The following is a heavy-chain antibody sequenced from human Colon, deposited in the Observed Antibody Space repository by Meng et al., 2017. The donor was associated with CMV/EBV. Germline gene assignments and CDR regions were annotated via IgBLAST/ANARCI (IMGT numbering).Heavy chain of an antibody. CDR3: ARDQDWSFFGTGPHFDF. CDR1: GFTFNNFW. Sequence: GESLKISCAASGFTFNNFWMHWVRQAPGKGLVWVSRISGDGLITTYADSVKGRFTISRDSAKNTLYLQMTSLRSEDTATYYCARDQDWSFFGTGPHFDFWGQGALVTVSS. J-gene: IGHJ4*02. D-gene: IGHD3-3*01. V-gene: IGHV3-74*01. CDR2: ISGDGLIT.